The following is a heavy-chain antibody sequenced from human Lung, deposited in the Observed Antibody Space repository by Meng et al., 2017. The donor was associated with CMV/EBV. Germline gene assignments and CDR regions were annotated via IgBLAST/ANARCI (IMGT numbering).Heavy chain of an antibody. V-gene: IGHV1-18*01. CDR2: ISAYHGNT. D-gene: IGHD4-17*01. CDR3: ARDGASHPYYFDY. CDR1: GYTFTSYG. J-gene: IGHJ4*02. Sequence: KASGYTFTSYGISWVRQAPGQGLEWMGWISAYHGNTNYAQKLQGRATMTTDTSTSTAYMELRSLRSDDTAVYYCARDGASHPYYFDYWGQGTLVTVSS.